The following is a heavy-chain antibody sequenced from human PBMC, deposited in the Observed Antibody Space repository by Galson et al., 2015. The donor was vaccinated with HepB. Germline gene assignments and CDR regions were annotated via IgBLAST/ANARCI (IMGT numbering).Heavy chain of an antibody. J-gene: IGHJ4*02. V-gene: IGHV1-46*01. CDR3: ARVVGDGDHTFDY. Sequence: SVKVSCKASGYTFTRYYMHWVRQAPGQGLEWMGIINPSGGSTSYAQKFQGRVTMTRDTSTSTVYMELSSLRSEDTAVYYCARVVGDGDHTFDYWGQGTLVTVSS. CDR2: INPSGGST. CDR1: GYTFTRYY. D-gene: IGHD4-17*01.